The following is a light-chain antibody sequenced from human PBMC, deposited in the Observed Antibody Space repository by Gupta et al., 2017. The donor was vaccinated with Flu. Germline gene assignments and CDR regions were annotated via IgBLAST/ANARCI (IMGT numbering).Light chain of an antibody. J-gene: IGKJ1*01. Sequence: IVMTQSPLSLPVTPGEPASISCRSSQILLHSNGYNYLDWYLQKPGQSPQLLIYLGSNRASGVPDRFSGSGSGTDFTLKISRVEAEDVGVYYCMQALQTPPTFGQGTKVEIK. V-gene: IGKV2-28*01. CDR3: MQALQTPPT. CDR1: QILLHSNGYNY. CDR2: LGS.